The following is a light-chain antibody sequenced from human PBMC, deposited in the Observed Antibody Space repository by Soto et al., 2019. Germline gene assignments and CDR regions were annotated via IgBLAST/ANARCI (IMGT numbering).Light chain of an antibody. CDR3: SAYAVSSSPVL. CDR1: SSDVGAYNF. V-gene: IGLV2-8*01. Sequence: QSVLTQPPSASGSPGQSVTISCTGTSSDVGAYNFVSWYQQHPGKAPQLMLYEVTKRPSGVPDRFSGSKSGNTASLTVSGLHAEDEAAYYCSAYAVSSSPVLFGGGTQLTVL. J-gene: IGLJ2*01. CDR2: EVT.